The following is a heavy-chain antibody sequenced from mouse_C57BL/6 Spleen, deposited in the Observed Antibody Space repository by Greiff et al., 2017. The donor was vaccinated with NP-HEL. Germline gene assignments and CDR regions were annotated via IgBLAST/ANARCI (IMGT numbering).Heavy chain of an antibody. CDR2: IYPGDGDT. Sequence: QVHVKQSGAELVKPGASVKISCKASGYAFSSYWMNWVKQRPGKGLEWIGQIYPGDGDTNYNGKFKGKATLTADKSSSTAYMQLSSLTSEDSAVYFCARDDEGIYYGYYYAMDYWGQGTSVTVSS. CDR3: ARDDEGIYYGYYYAMDY. J-gene: IGHJ4*01. D-gene: IGHD2-1*01. CDR1: GYAFSSYW. V-gene: IGHV1-80*01.